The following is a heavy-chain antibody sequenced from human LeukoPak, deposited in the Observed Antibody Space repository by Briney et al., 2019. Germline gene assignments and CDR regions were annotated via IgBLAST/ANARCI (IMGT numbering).Heavy chain of an antibody. CDR1: GLTFSSYS. D-gene: IGHD6-13*01. Sequence: GGSLRLSCAASGLTFSSYSMNWVRQAPGKGLEWVSSISSSSSYIYYADSVKGRFTISRDNAKNSLYLQMNSLRAEDTAVYYCAKDTAAAGTSYYFDYWGQGTLVTVSS. CDR2: ISSSSSYI. V-gene: IGHV3-21*01. J-gene: IGHJ4*02. CDR3: AKDTAAAGTSYYFDY.